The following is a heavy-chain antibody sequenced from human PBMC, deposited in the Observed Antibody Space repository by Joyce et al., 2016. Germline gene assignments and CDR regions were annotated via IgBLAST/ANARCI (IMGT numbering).Heavy chain of an antibody. J-gene: IGHJ3*02. V-gene: IGHV3-48*01. CDR3: AKADYGDKIDAFDI. CDR2: ISSSSSTI. CDR1: GYTFSSYS. D-gene: IGHD4-17*01. Sequence: EVQLVESGGGLVQPGGSLRLSCGASGYTFSSYSMNWVRQAPGKGLEGVSYISSSSSTIYYADSVKGRFTISRDNAKNSLYLQMNSLRAEDTAVYYCAKADYGDKIDAFDIWGQGTMVTVSS.